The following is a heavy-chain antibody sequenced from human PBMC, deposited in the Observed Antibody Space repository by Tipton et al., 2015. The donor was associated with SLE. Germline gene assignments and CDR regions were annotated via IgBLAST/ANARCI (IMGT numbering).Heavy chain of an antibody. CDR3: TRDSFGIAVALTRFDY. J-gene: IGHJ4*02. CDR2: IRSKAYGGTT. V-gene: IGHV3-49*04. CDR1: GFTFGDYA. Sequence: RSLRLSCTASGFTFGDYAMSWVRQAPGKGLEWVGFIRSKAYGGTTEYAASVKGRFTISRDDSKSIAYLQMNSLKTEDTAVYYCTRDSFGIAVALTRFDYWGQGTLVTVSS. D-gene: IGHD6-19*01.